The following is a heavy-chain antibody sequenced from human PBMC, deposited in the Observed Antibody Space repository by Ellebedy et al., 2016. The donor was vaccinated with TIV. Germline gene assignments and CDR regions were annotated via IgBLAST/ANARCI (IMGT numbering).Heavy chain of an antibody. V-gene: IGHV5-10-1*01. J-gene: IGHJ4*02. Sequence: GESLKISCKGSGYSFTSYWISWVRQMPGKGLEWMGRIDPSDSYTNYSPSFQGHVTISADKSISTAYLQWGSLKASDTAMYYCARLHYGSVNFVDYFDSWGQGTLVSVSS. CDR3: ARLHYGSVNFVDYFDS. CDR1: GYSFTSYW. CDR2: IDPSDSYT. D-gene: IGHD3-10*01.